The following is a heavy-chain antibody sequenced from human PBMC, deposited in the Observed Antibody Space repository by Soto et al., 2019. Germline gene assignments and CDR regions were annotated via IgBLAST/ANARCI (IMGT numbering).Heavy chain of an antibody. CDR3: ARDVLFPRNDAFDI. CDR1: GFTFSSYW. CDR2: INSDGSST. J-gene: IGHJ3*02. V-gene: IGHV3-74*01. D-gene: IGHD3-10*01. Sequence: EVQLVESGGGLVQPGGSLRLSCAASGFTFSSYWIHWVRQAPGKGLVWVSRINSDGSSTSYADSVKGRFTISRDNAKNTLYLQMNSLRAEDTAVYYCARDVLFPRNDAFDIWGQGTMVTVSS.